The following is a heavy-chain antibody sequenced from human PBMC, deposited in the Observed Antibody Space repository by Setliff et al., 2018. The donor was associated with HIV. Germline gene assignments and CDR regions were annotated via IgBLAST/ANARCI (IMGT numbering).Heavy chain of an antibody. D-gene: IGHD6-6*01. CDR2: INHSGNT. V-gene: IGHV4-34*01. CDR3: ARGPESVAPRMCAFDI. J-gene: IGHJ3*02. Sequence: SETLSLTCAVYGGSFMGYYWNWIRQPPGKGLEWIGEINHSGNTDSNPSLKSRVTISVDPSKSQFSLRLNSVTAADTATYYCARGPESVAPRMCAFDIWGQGTMVTVSS. CDR1: GGSFMGYY.